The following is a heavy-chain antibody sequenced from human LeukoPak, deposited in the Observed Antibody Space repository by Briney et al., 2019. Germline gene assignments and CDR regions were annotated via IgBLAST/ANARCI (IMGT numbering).Heavy chain of an antibody. CDR1: GGSINSSSYY. V-gene: IGHV4-61*01. CDR3: ARYAHYDFWSGYYDYYMDV. D-gene: IGHD3-3*01. J-gene: IGHJ6*03. CDR2: IYYSGST. Sequence: PSETLSLTCTVSGGSINSSSYYWSWIRQPPGKGLEWIGYIYYSGSTNYNPSLKSRVTISVDTSKNQFSLKLSSVTAADTAVYYCARYAHYDFWSGYYDYYMDVWGKGTTVTVSS.